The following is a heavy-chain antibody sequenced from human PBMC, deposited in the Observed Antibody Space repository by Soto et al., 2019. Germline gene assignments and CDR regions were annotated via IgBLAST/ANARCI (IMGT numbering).Heavy chain of an antibody. Sequence: LSLTCAVSGYSIASGYYWAWIRQSPGKGLEWIGSIYHAGSVYYNPSLNSRVAVSLDTSKNHFSLKLTSVTAADTAVYCCARTFDYYGMDVWGQGTTVTVSS. V-gene: IGHV4-38-2*01. CDR3: ARTFDYYGMDV. CDR2: IYHAGSV. J-gene: IGHJ6*02. CDR1: GYSIASGYY.